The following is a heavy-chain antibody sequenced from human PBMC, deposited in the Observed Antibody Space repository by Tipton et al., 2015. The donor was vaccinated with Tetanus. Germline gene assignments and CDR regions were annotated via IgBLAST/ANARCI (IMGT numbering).Heavy chain of an antibody. Sequence: TLSLTCALSGGSISRGAYSWSWIRQPPGKGLEWIGYIYDSGTTYSNPSLKSRVTISVGGTKRQFSLNLTSVTAADTAVYYCARYNSYFYAMDVWGQGTTVTVSS. V-gene: IGHV4-30-2*01. D-gene: IGHD5-24*01. CDR3: ARYNSYFYAMDV. CDR2: IYDSGTT. CDR1: GGSISRGAYS. J-gene: IGHJ6*02.